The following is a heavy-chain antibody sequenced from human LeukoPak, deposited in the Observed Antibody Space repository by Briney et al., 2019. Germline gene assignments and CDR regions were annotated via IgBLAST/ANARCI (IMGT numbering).Heavy chain of an antibody. CDR2: IDWDDDK. Sequence: SGPALVKPTQTLTLTCTFSGFSLSTSGMCVIWIRQPPGKALEWLARIDWDDDKYYSTSLKTRLTISKDTSKNQVVLTMTNMDPVDTATYYCARFCGGDADFDYWGQGTLVTVSS. CDR1: GFSLSTSGMC. V-gene: IGHV2-70*11. CDR3: ARFCGGDADFDY. D-gene: IGHD2-21*02. J-gene: IGHJ4*02.